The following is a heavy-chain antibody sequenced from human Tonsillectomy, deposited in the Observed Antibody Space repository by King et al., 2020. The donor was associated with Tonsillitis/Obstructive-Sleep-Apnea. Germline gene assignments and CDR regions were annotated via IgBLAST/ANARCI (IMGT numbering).Heavy chain of an antibody. Sequence: VQLVQSGAEVKKPGASVKVSCKASGYTFTGYYMHWVRRAPGQGLEWMGWINPNSGGTNYAQKFQGWVTMTRDTSISTAYMELSRLRSDDTAVYYCASTGRYCSSTSCYAFDIWGQGTMVTVSS. D-gene: IGHD2-2*01. V-gene: IGHV1-2*04. J-gene: IGHJ3*02. CDR3: ASTGRYCSSTSCYAFDI. CDR2: INPNSGGT. CDR1: GYTFTGYY.